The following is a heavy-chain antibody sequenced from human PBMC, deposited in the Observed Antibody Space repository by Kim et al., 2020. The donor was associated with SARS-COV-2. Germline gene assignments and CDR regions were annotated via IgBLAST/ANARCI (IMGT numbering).Heavy chain of an antibody. D-gene: IGHD3-3*01. CDR3: ARGITIFVGLTGGNWFDP. Sequence: ASVKVSCKASGYTFTSYGISWVRQAPGQGLEWMGWISAYNGNTNYAQKLQGRVTMTTDTSTSTAYMELRSLRSDDTAVYYCARGITIFVGLTGGNWFDPWGKGTLVTVSS. CDR2: ISAYNGNT. V-gene: IGHV1-18*01. J-gene: IGHJ5*02. CDR1: GYTFTSYG.